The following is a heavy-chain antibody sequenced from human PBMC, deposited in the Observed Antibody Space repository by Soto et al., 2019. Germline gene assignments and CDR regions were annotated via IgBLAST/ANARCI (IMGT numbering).Heavy chain of an antibody. V-gene: IGHV3-23*01. CDR1: GFTFSSYA. D-gene: IGHD6-19*01. J-gene: IGHJ4*02. Sequence: EVQLLESGGGLVQPGGSLRLSCAASGFTFSSYAMSWVRQAPGKGLEWVSAISGSGGSTYYADSVKGRFTISRDNSKNSLYLQMKSLRAEDTAVYYCATRSSGWYFDYWGQGTLVTVSS. CDR3: ATRSSGWYFDY. CDR2: ISGSGGST.